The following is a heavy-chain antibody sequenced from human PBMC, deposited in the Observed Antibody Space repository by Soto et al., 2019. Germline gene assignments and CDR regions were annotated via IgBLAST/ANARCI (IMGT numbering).Heavy chain of an antibody. Sequence: ASVKVSCKASGYTFTSYYMQWVRQAPGQGLEWMGIINPSGGSTSYAQKFQGRVTMTRDTSTSTVYMELSSLRSEDTAVYYCARDKYSSGWYPPGDYYYYGMDVWGQGTTVTVSS. V-gene: IGHV1-46*01. J-gene: IGHJ6*02. CDR3: ARDKYSSGWYPPGDYYYYGMDV. D-gene: IGHD6-19*01. CDR1: GYTFTSYY. CDR2: INPSGGST.